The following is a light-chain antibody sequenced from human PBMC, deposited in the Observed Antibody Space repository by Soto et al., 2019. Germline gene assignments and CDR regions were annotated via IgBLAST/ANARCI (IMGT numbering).Light chain of an antibody. Sequence: QLVLTQSSSASASLGSSVKLTCTLSSGHSSYIIAWHQQQPGKAPRYLMKLEGSGSYNKGSGVPDRFSGSSSGADRYLTISTLQFEDEADYYCETWDGNTRVFAGGTKVTVL. J-gene: IGLJ3*02. CDR1: SGHSSYI. CDR2: LEGSGSY. CDR3: ETWDGNTRV. V-gene: IGLV4-60*02.